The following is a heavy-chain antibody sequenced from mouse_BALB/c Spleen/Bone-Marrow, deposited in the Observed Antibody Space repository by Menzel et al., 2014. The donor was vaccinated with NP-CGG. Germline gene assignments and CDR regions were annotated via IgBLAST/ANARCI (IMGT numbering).Heavy chain of an antibody. CDR2: VSCGLSYT. J-gene: IGHJ3*01. D-gene: IGHD2-4*01. Sequence: DVMLVESGGGLVKSGGSLKLSCAASGFSFNSYGMSWVRQTPETGPEWVPGVSCGLSYTFYPDSVKGRFTISRDNAKNNLYLQLSSLRSEDTALYYCARHAYYDQTEVSFVYWGQGTLVTVSA. CDR3: ARHAYYDQTEVSFVY. V-gene: IGHV5-9-2*01. CDR1: GFSFNSYG.